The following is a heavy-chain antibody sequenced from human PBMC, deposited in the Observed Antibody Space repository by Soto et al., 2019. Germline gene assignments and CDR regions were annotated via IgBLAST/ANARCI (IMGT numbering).Heavy chain of an antibody. CDR1: GFTFDDYA. CDR3: AKDVDRQLFFRAFDI. Sequence: GGSLRLSCAASGFTFDDYAMHWVRQAPGKGLEWVSGISWNGGSKGYADSVKGRFTISRDNAKNSLYLQMNSLRAEDTALYYCAKDVDRQLFFRAFDIWGQGTMVTVSS. D-gene: IGHD2-21*01. V-gene: IGHV3-9*01. CDR2: ISWNGGSK. J-gene: IGHJ3*02.